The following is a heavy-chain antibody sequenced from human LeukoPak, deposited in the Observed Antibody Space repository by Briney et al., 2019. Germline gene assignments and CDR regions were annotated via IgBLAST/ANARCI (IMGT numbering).Heavy chain of an antibody. CDR1: GGSISSGSYY. Sequence: SETLSLTCTVSGGSISSGSYYWSWIRQPAGKGLEWVGRIYTSGSTNYNPSLKSRVTISVDTSKNQFSLKLSSVTAADTAVYYCARETIEAFDVWGQGTMVTVSS. V-gene: IGHV4-61*02. J-gene: IGHJ3*01. CDR2: IYTSGST. D-gene: IGHD4/OR15-4a*01. CDR3: ARETIEAFDV.